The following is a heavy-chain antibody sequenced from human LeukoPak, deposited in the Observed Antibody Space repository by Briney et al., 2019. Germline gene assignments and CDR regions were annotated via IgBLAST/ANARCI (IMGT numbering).Heavy chain of an antibody. V-gene: IGHV4-59*01. D-gene: IGHD2-21*02. CDR3: ARGPFSVVVTAGFDP. Sequence: SETLSLTCTVSGDSISSNYWSWIRQPPGKGLEWIGYIYYSGSTNYNPSLKSRVTISVDTSKNQFSLKLSSVTAADTAVYYCARGPFSVVVTAGFDPWGQGTLVTVSS. CDR2: IYYSGST. J-gene: IGHJ5*02. CDR1: GDSISSNY.